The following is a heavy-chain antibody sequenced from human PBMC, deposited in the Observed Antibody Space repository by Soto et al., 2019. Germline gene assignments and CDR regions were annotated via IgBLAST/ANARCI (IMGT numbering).Heavy chain of an antibody. V-gene: IGHV4-31*03. D-gene: IGHD6-13*01. Sequence: SETLSLTCTVSGGSISSGGYYGSWIRQHPGKGLEWIGYIYYSGSTYYNPSLKSRVTISVDTSKNQFSLKLSSVTAADTAVYYCARGRAAAGTVDPWGQGTLVTV. J-gene: IGHJ5*02. CDR2: IYYSGST. CDR3: ARGRAAAGTVDP. CDR1: GGSISSGGYY.